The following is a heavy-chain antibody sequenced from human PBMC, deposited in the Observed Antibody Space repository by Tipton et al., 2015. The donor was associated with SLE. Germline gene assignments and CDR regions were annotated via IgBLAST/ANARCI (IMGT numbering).Heavy chain of an antibody. J-gene: IGHJ6*02. V-gene: IGHV4-39*07. D-gene: IGHD1-26*01. CDR3: AREVGATWYYGMDV. CDR1: GGSISSSSYY. Sequence: TLSLTCTVSGGSISSSSYYWGWIRQPPGKGLEWIGSIYYSGSTYYNPSLKSRVTISVDTSKNQFSLKLSSVTAADTAVYYCAREVGATWYYGMDVWGQGTTVTVAS. CDR2: IYYSGST.